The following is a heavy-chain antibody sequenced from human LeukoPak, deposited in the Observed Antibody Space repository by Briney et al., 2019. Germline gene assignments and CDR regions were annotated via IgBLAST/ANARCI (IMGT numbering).Heavy chain of an antibody. Sequence: GRSLRLSCAASGFTFSSYAMHWVRQAPGKGLEWVAVISYDGSNKYYADSVKGRFTISRDNSKNTPYLQMNSLRAEDTAVYYCARASYDFWSGAFDIWGQGTMVTVSS. V-gene: IGHV3-30-3*01. D-gene: IGHD3-3*01. CDR1: GFTFSSYA. CDR2: ISYDGSNK. CDR3: ARASYDFWSGAFDI. J-gene: IGHJ3*02.